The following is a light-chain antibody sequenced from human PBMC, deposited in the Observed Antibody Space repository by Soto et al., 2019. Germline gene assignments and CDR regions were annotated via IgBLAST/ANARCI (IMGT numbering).Light chain of an antibody. CDR3: QQRSNLPRT. J-gene: IGKJ1*01. V-gene: IGKV3-11*01. Sequence: EIVLTQSPSTLSLSPWDRAPLSCRASQRISGYLAWYQQKPGKAPRLLIYVASNRDTGIPARFSGSGSGADYTLTISSLEPEDFAVYYCQQRSNLPRTFGQGTKVEIK. CDR2: VAS. CDR1: QRISGY.